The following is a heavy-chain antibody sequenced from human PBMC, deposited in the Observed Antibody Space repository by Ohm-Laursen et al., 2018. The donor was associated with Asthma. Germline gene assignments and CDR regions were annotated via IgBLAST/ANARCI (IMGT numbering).Heavy chain of an antibody. CDR1: GFTFSNYT. CDR2: ISRSSSYI. V-gene: IGHV3-21*04. J-gene: IGHJ4*02. D-gene: IGHD1-26*01. Sequence: SLRLSCSASGFTFSNYTMNWVRQAPGKGLEWVSSISRSSSYIYYADSVKGRFSISRDNAKNSLYLQMNSLRAEDTAVYYCARASGGYYIDYWGQGALVTVSS. CDR3: ARASGGYYIDY.